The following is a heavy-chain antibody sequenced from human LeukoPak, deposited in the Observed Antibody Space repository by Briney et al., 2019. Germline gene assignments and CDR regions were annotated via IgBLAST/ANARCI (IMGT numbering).Heavy chain of an antibody. J-gene: IGHJ4*02. V-gene: IGHV3-21*01. CDR2: ISSSSYI. CDR3: ARGHNSTLPD. Sequence: GGSLRLSCAASGFTFSSYSMNWVRQAPGKGLEWVSSISSSSYIYYADSVKGRFTISRDNAKNSMYLEMNSLRAEDTAVYYCARGHNSTLPDWGQGSLVTVSS. CDR1: GFTFSSYS. D-gene: IGHD1-20*01.